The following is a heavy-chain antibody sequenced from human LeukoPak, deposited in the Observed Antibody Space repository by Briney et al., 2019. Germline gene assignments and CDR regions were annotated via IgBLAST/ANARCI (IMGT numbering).Heavy chain of an antibody. V-gene: IGHV4-59*01. CDR1: GGSISSYY. D-gene: IGHD3-22*01. CDR2: IYYSGST. J-gene: IGHJ3*02. CDR3: ARDHYDSSGLDAFDI. Sequence: SETLPLTCTVSGGSISSYYWSWIRQPPGKGLEWIGYIYYSGSTNYNPSLKSRVTISVDTSKNQFSLKLSSVTAADTAVYYCARDHYDSSGLDAFDIWGQGTMVTVSS.